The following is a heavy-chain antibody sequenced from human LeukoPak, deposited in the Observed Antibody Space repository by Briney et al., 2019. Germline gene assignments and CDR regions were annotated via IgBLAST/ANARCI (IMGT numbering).Heavy chain of an antibody. D-gene: IGHD2-2*01. V-gene: IGHV3-11*04. J-gene: IGHJ4*02. Sequence: PGGSLRLSCAASGFTFSDYYMSWIRQAPGEGLEWVSYISSSGSTIYYADSVKGRFTISRDNAKNSLYLQMNSLRAEDTAVYYCARVLGYCSSTSCYFDYWGQGTLVTVSS. CDR3: ARVLGYCSSTSCYFDY. CDR2: ISSSGSTI. CDR1: GFTFSDYY.